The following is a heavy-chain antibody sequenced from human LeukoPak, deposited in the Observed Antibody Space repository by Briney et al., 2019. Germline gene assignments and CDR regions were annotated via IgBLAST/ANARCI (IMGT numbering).Heavy chain of an antibody. V-gene: IGHV4-59*01. CDR2: IYYSGST. CDR3: ARDHRNPVFGAFDI. Sequence: SETLSLTCTVSGGSISSYYWSWIRQPPGKGLEWSGYIYYSGSTNYNPSLKSRVTISVDTSKNHFSLKLSSVTAADTAVYYCARDHRNPVFGAFDIWGQGTMVTVSS. CDR1: GGSISSYY. J-gene: IGHJ3*02. D-gene: IGHD3-10*01.